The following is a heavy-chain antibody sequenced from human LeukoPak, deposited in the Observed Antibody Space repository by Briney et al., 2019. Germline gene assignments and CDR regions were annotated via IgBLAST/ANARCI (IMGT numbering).Heavy chain of an antibody. CDR2: INHSGST. V-gene: IGHV4-34*01. CDR3: ARGDNRGAFDI. CDR1: GGPVSGYY. D-gene: IGHD3-10*01. J-gene: IGHJ3*02. Sequence: PSETLSLTCAVYGGPVSGYYWNWIRQPPGKGLEWIGEINHSGSTNYNPSLKSRVTISVDRSKNQFSLKVRSVTAAADTAVYFCARGDNRGAFDIWGQGTMVTVSS.